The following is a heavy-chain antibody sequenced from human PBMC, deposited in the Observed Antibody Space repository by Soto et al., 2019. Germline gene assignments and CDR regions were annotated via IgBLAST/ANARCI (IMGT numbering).Heavy chain of an antibody. CDR1: GDSVSSSSYY. CDR2: IHHSGTT. J-gene: IGHJ5*02. V-gene: IGHV4-31*03. D-gene: IGHD5-12*01. CDR3: ASGLGYKA. Sequence: QVQLQESGPGLVKPSQTLSLTCTVSGDSVSSSSYYWSWIRQHPGKGLEWIGYIHHSGTTYYNPSLKSRITLSVDTSKNQFSLRLSSVTAADTAVYYCASGLGYKAWGQGTLVTVPS.